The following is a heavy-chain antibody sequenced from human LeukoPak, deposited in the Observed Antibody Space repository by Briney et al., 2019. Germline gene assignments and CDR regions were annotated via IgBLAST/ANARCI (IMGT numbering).Heavy chain of an antibody. Sequence: SAKVSCKASGGTFSSYAISWVRQAPGQGLEWMGGIIPIFGTANYAQKFQGRVTITADESTSTAYMELSSLRSEVTAAYYCARDRGSGSYAGYFDHWGQGTLVTVSS. V-gene: IGHV1-69*13. CDR3: ARDRGSGSYAGYFDH. CDR2: IIPIFGTA. CDR1: GGTFSSYA. D-gene: IGHD1-26*01. J-gene: IGHJ4*02.